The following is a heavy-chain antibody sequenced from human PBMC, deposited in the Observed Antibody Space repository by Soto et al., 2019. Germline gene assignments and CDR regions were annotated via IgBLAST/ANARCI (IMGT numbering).Heavy chain of an antibody. D-gene: IGHD6-13*01. CDR1: GGSISSSDYW. Sequence: QLQLQESGPGLVKPAETLSLTCTVSGGSISSSDYWWGWIRQPPGKGLEWIGSIYYSGSTHYIPSLKSRVIMSVDTSKNQFCLRLGSVAAADTAVYYCARQIGRGSWSLDHWGQGTLVTVSS. CDR2: IYYSGST. V-gene: IGHV4-39*01. CDR3: ARQIGRGSWSLDH. J-gene: IGHJ4*02.